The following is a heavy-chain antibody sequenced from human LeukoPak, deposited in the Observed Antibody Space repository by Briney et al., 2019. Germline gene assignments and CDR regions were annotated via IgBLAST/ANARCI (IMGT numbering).Heavy chain of an antibody. CDR3: AKDIPEDS. CDR1: GFTFDVYA. J-gene: IGHJ4*02. CDR2: MRGGGGST. V-gene: IGHV3-43*02. Sequence: GVSQRLSCAASGFTFDVYAAHWARQARGKGLECVSLMRGGGGSTYYADSVKGRFTISRDNSKNSLYLQMNRLRTEETALYYCAKDIPEDSSGQRTPVSVSS.